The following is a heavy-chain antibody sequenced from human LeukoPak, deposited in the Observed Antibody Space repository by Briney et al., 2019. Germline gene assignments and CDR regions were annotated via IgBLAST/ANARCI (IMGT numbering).Heavy chain of an antibody. CDR3: AKSWPPAGVDV. CDR2: ISSSGSTI. CDR1: GFTFSSCE. Sequence: GGSLRLSCAASGFTFSSCEMNWVRQAPGKGLEWVSYISSSGSTIYYADSVKGRFTISRDNAKNSLYLQMNSLRAEDTAVYYCAKSWPPAGVDVWGQGTTVTVSS. J-gene: IGHJ6*02. D-gene: IGHD1-26*01. V-gene: IGHV3-48*03.